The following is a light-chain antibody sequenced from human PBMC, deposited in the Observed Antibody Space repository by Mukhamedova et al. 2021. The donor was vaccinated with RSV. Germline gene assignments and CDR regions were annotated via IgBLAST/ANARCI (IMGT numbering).Light chain of an antibody. CDR2: QDT. Sequence: WFQQKPGQSPLLVMYQDTKRPSGIPDRFSGSNSANTATLTISGTQALDEADYYFQAWDRNTSLFGGGTNLTVL. J-gene: IGLJ2*01. V-gene: IGLV3-1*01. CDR3: QAWDRNTSL.